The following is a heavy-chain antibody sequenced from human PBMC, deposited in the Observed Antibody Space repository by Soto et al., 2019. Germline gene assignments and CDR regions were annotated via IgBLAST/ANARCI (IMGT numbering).Heavy chain of an antibody. CDR1: GGSISSGDYY. D-gene: IGHD3-10*01. Sequence: PSETQSLTCTVSGGSISSGDYYWSWIRQPPGKGLEWIGYIYYSGSTYYNPSLKSRVTISVDTSKNQFSLKLSSVTAADTAVYYCARGPTMVRETPIPDYFDYWGQGTLVTVSS. CDR3: ARGPTMVRETPIPDYFDY. V-gene: IGHV4-30-4*01. CDR2: IYYSGST. J-gene: IGHJ4*02.